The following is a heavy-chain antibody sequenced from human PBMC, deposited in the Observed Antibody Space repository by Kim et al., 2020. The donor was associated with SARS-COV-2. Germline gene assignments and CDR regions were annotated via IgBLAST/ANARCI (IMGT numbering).Heavy chain of an antibody. J-gene: IGHJ6*02. CDR3: ARGGSYYYYGMDV. Sequence: SETLSLTCTVSGGSISSYYWSWIRQPPGKGLEWIGYIYYSGSTNYNPSLKSRVTISVDTSKNQFSLKLSSVTAADTAVYYCARGGSYYYYGMDVWGQGTTVTVSS. D-gene: IGHD1-26*01. CDR1: GGSISSYY. V-gene: IGHV4-59*13. CDR2: IYYSGST.